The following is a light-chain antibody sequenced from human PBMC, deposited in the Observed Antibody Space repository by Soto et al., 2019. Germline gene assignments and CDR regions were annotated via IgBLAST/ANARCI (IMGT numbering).Light chain of an antibody. V-gene: IGKV3-15*01. J-gene: IGKJ2*01. CDR2: GAS. CDR1: QSINSE. CDR3: QQGHNWPLT. Sequence: EIVMTQSPATLSLSPGERAALSCRASQSINSELAWYQQKPGQPPGLLIYGASTRATGVPARFTGSESGSEVTLTISGLQSEDFAVYYCQQGHNWPLTFGQGTRLEI.